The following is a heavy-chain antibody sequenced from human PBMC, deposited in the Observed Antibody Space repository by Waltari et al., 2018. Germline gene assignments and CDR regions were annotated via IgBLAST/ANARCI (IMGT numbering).Heavy chain of an antibody. J-gene: IGHJ3*02. Sequence: QVQLQESGPGLVKPSETLSLTCTVSGGSISSYYWSWIRQPPGKGLEWIGYIYYSGSNNYNPALKSRVTISVDTSKNQFSLKLSSVTAADTAVYYCASGYGALYIWGQGTMVTVSS. CDR2: IYYSGSN. CDR1: GGSISSYY. D-gene: IGHD3-22*01. V-gene: IGHV4-59*01. CDR3: ASGYGALYI.